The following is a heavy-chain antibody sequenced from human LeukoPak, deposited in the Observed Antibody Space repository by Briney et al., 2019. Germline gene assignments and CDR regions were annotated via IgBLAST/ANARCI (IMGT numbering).Heavy chain of an antibody. J-gene: IGHJ6*03. D-gene: IGHD2-15*01. CDR1: GGSISSSSYY. V-gene: IGHV4-39*07. Sequence: SETLSLTCTVSGGSISSSSYYWAWIRQPPGKGLEWIGSIHYSGSTYYNPSLQSRVTISIDTSKNQFSLKLRFVTAADTAVYYCARVRCSGGSCPYYYYYYYMDIWGKGTTVTVSS. CDR3: ARVRCSGGSCPYYYYYYYMDI. CDR2: IHYSGST.